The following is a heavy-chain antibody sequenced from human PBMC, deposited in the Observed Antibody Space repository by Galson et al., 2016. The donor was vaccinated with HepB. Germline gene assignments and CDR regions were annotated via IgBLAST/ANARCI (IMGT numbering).Heavy chain of an antibody. CDR2: TYFTSQWHR. Sequence: CAISGDSVSSNSAAWNWIRQSPSRGFEWLGRTYFTSQWHRDYAASVESRTTINPDTSKNHFSLQMTSVTPEDAAVYYCARGWDLRYWGQGTLVTVSS. V-gene: IGHV6-1*01. CDR3: ARGWDLRY. CDR1: GDSVSSNSAA. J-gene: IGHJ4*02. D-gene: IGHD1-26*01.